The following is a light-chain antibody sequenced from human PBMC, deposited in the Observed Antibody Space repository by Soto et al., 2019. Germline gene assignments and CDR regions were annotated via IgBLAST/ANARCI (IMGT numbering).Light chain of an antibody. CDR3: VSWDDSLSGLV. CDR2: DDN. J-gene: IGLJ1*01. Sequence: QAVMTQPPSVSAAPGQKVTISCSGSGSNIGGNSVSWYQQLPGTAPKLLIYDDNKRPSGIPDRFSGSKSGTSASLAISGLRSEDEADYYCVSWDDSLSGLVFGTGTKVTVL. V-gene: IGLV1-51*01. CDR1: GSNIGGNS.